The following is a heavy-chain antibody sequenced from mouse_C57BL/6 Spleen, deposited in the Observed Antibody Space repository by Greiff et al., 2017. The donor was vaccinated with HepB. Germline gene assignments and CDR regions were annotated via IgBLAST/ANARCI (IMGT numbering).Heavy chain of an antibody. CDR1: GYTFTSYG. V-gene: IGHV1-81*01. CDR2: IYPRSGNT. Sequence: VKLVESGAELARPGASVKLSCKASGYTFTSYGISWVKQRTGQGLEWIGEIYPRSGNTYYNEKFKGKATLTADKSSSTAYMELRSLTSEDSAVYFCARPPYGNYDAYWGQGTLVTVSA. J-gene: IGHJ3*01. D-gene: IGHD2-1*01. CDR3: ARPPYGNYDAY.